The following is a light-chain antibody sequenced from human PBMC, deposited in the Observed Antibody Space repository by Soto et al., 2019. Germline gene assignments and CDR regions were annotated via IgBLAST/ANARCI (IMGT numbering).Light chain of an antibody. J-gene: IGKJ5*01. CDR1: QSVSSSY. CDR3: QQRNNWPIT. V-gene: IGKV3D-20*02. Sequence: IILTHSPGTLSLSPGERATLSCRASQSVSSSYLAWYQQKPGQATRLLIYGASSRATGIPARFSGSGSGTDFTLTISGLEPADLGVYYCQQRNNWPITFGQGRRLEIK. CDR2: GAS.